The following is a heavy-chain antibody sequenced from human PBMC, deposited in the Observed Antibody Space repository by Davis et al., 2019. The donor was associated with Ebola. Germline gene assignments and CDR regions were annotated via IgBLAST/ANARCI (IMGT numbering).Heavy chain of an antibody. CDR3: ARGREGYCSGGSCYSFDY. D-gene: IGHD2-15*01. J-gene: IGHJ4*02. V-gene: IGHV4-34*01. CDR2: IMHSGST. Sequence: PSETLSLTCAVYGGSFGGYYWSWIRQPPGKGLEWIGEIMHSGSTNYNPSLKSRVTISVDTSKNQFSLKLSSVTAADTAVYYCARGREGYCSGGSCYSFDYWGQGTLVTVSS. CDR1: GGSFGGYY.